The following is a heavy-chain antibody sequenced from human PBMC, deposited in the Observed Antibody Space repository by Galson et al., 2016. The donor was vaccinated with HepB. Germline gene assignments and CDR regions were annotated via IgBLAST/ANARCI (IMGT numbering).Heavy chain of an antibody. CDR1: GFTVSRNY. CDR3: ARVATMMIGWYFDL. V-gene: IGHV3-53*04. D-gene: IGHD3-22*01. Sequence: SLRLSCAVSGFTVSRNYMSWVRQAPGKGLEWVSIIYSSGNTYYADSVRGRFTISRHSSKNTLYLQMDTLRAEDSAVYYCARVATMMIGWYFDLWGRGTLVTVSS. CDR2: IYSSGNT. J-gene: IGHJ2*01.